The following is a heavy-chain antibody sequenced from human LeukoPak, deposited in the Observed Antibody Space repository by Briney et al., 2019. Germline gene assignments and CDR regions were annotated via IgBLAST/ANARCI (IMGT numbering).Heavy chain of an antibody. CDR3: TRDSGTYNWFDP. Sequence: GGSLKLSCAASGFTFSGSAIHWVRQSSGKGLEWVGQIDKKDKGYATTTAYAASVKGRFTISRDDSINTAYLQMKSLKTEDTALYYCTRDSGTYNWFDPWGQGTLVTVSS. CDR1: GFTFSGSA. D-gene: IGHD1-26*01. V-gene: IGHV3-73*01. CDR2: IDKKDKGYATTT. J-gene: IGHJ5*02.